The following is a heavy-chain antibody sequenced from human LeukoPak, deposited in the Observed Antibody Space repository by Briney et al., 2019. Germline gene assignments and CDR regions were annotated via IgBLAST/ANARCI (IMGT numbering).Heavy chain of an antibody. CDR2: IYPSGST. CDR1: GGSFSGYY. J-gene: IGHJ5*02. CDR3: ARSYASSWYWNWFDP. Sequence: SETLSLTCAVYGGSFSGYYWGWIRQPPGTGLEWIGSIYPSGSTFYNPSLKSRVTISVDTSKNQFSLRLSSVTAADTAVYYCARSYASSWYWNWFDPWGQGTLVTVSS. V-gene: IGHV4-38-2*01. D-gene: IGHD6-13*01.